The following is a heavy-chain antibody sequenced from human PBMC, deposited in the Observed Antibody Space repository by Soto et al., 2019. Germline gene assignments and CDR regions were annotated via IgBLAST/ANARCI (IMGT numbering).Heavy chain of an antibody. CDR1: GGTFGSYA. Sequence: QVQLVQSGAEVKKPGSSVKVSCKTSGGTFGSYAISWVRQAPGQGLEWMGGIIPIFSTPNYAQKFQGRVTITADESTSTDYMELSSLRSDDTAVYYCARPIQYYFDTSAQSAWFDPWGQGTLVTVSS. CDR3: ARPIQYYFDTSAQSAWFDP. CDR2: IIPIFSTP. D-gene: IGHD3-22*01. V-gene: IGHV1-69*12. J-gene: IGHJ5*02.